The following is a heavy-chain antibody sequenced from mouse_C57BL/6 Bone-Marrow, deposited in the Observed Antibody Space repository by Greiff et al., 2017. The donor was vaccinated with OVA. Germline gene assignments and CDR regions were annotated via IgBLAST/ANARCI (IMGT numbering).Heavy chain of an antibody. V-gene: IGHV1-50*01. CDR1: GYTFTSYW. D-gene: IGHD1-1*01. CDR3: ARDHYYGRSYAMDY. J-gene: IGHJ4*01. CDR2: IDPSDSYT. Sequence: QVQLQQPGAELVKPGASVKLSCKASGYTFTSYWMQWVKQRPGQGLEWIGEIDPSDSYTNYNQKFKGKATLTVDTSSSTAYMQLSSLTSEDSAVYYCARDHYYGRSYAMDYWGQGTSVTVSS.